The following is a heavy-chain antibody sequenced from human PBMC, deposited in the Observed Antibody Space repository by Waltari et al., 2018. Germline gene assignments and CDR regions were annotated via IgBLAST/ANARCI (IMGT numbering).Heavy chain of an antibody. V-gene: IGHV3-7*01. CDR2: INQGGSAI. CDR3: ARVAYDSWNFDF. CDR1: GFTFTNSW. D-gene: IGHD3-22*01. J-gene: IGHJ3*01. Sequence: EVKLVESGGGLVQPGESLRLSCGASGFTFTNSWMTWVRQAPGKGLEWVANINQGGSAIFYVDSVKGRFTISRDDAKNSLYLQMNSLRAEDMAVYYCARVAYDSWNFDFWGQGTMVTVSS.